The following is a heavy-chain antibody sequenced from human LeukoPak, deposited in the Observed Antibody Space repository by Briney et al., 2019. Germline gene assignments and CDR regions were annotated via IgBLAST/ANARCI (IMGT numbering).Heavy chain of an antibody. V-gene: IGHV4-31*03. CDR1: GDSMRTSDHY. D-gene: IGHD3-10*01. J-gene: IGHJ4*02. Sequence: SETLCLTCTVSGDSMRTSDHYWAWIRQHTGKGPETIGFINHRGTTNHNPSLKNRVAISVDASKNQFSLRLSSMTAADTAVYFCARGGNRFGGFYFDYWGQGILVTVSS. CDR2: INHRGTT. CDR3: ARGGNRFGGFYFDY.